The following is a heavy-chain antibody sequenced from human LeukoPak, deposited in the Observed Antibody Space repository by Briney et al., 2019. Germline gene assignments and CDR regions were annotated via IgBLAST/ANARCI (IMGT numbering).Heavy chain of an antibody. J-gene: IGHJ4*02. CDR1: GFTFSSYG. CDR2: IRYDGSNK. Sequence: GGSLRLSCAAPGFTFSSYGMHWVRQAPGKGLEWVAFIRYDGSNKYYADSVKGRFTISRDNSKNTLYLQMNSLRAEDTAVYYCAKDGRGVYVVVPAAFDYWGQGTLVTVSS. CDR3: AKDGRGVYVVVPAAFDY. D-gene: IGHD2-2*01. V-gene: IGHV3-30*02.